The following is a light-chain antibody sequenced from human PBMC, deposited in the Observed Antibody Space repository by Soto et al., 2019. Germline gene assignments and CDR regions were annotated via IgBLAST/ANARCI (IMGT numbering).Light chain of an antibody. CDR2: DVS. CDR1: SSDVGGYNY. Sequence: QSVLTQPASVSGSPGQSITISCTGTSSDVGGYNYVSWYQQHPGKAPKLMIYDVSNQPSGVSNRFSGSKSGNTASLTISGLQAEDEADYHCSSYTSSSTYVFGTGTKVTV. J-gene: IGLJ1*01. CDR3: SSYTSSSTYV. V-gene: IGLV2-14*01.